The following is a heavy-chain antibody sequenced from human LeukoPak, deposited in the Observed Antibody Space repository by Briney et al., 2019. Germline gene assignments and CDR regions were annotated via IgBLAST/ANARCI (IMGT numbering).Heavy chain of an antibody. J-gene: IGHJ2*01. CDR3: ARAGGDYGDLDWYFDP. V-gene: IGHV4-59*01. Sequence: PSETLSLTCTVSGGSISSYYWSWIRQPPGKGLEWIGYIYYSGSTNYNPSLKSRVTISVDTSKNQFSLKLSSVTAADTAVYYCARAGGDYGDLDWYFDPWGRGTLVTVSS. CDR2: IYYSGST. CDR1: GGSISSYY. D-gene: IGHD4-17*01.